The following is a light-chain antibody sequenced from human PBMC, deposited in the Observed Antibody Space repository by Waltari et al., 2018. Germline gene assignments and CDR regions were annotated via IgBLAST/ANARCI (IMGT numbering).Light chain of an antibody. Sequence: QSVLTQPPSVSGAPGQRVTISCTGSNSNIGAGYDVHWYQQLPGTAPKLPIYANTNRPSGAPDRFACSRPGTSASLAITGLQAEDEADYSCQSYDSSLSGLFGGGTKLTVL. CDR3: QSYDSSLSGL. J-gene: IGLJ3*02. V-gene: IGLV1-40*01. CDR2: ANT. CDR1: NSNIGAGYD.